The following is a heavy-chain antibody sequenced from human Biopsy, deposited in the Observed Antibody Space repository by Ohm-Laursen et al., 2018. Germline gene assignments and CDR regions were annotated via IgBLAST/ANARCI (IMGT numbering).Heavy chain of an antibody. CDR2: IYYSGTT. V-gene: IGHV4-59*07. J-gene: IGHJ5*01. CDR1: GESMGTYY. D-gene: IGHD3-3*01. CDR3: ARVRGGFLEWFDY. Sequence: SDTLSLTCTVFGESMGTYYWTWIRQPPGKGLEWIASIYYSGTTNKNPSLKSRVTISVDTSKRQFYLELSSVTAADTAIYYCARVRGGFLEWFDYWGQGTLITVSS.